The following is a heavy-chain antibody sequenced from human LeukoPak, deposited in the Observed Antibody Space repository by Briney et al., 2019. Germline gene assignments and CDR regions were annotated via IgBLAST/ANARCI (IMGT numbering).Heavy chain of an antibody. CDR3: AKGYDSSGLVI. D-gene: IGHD3-22*01. V-gene: IGHV3-23*01. Sequence: GGSLRLSCAASGFTFSSYAMSWVRQAPGKGLEWVSAISGSGGSTYYADSAKGRFTISRDNSKNTLYLQMNSLRAEDTAVYYCAKGYDSSGLVIWGQGTLVTVSS. CDR1: GFTFSSYA. J-gene: IGHJ4*02. CDR2: ISGSGGST.